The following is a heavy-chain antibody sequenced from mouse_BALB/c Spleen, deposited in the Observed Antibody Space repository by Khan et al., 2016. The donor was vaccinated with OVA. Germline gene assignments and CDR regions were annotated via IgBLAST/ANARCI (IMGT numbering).Heavy chain of an antibody. CDR2: INPSNGFT. V-gene: IGHV1-4*01. Sequence: QVQLKQSGAELARPGASVKMSCKASGYTFTSYTIHWIKKRPGQGLEWIGYINPSNGFTNYNQKFKDKATLTTDKSSTTAYLQLSSLTSDESAVYNCVRDGTYHRNDGWFAYWGQGTLVTVSA. J-gene: IGHJ3*01. CDR1: GYTFTSYT. CDR3: VRDGTYHRNDGWFAY. D-gene: IGHD2-14*01.